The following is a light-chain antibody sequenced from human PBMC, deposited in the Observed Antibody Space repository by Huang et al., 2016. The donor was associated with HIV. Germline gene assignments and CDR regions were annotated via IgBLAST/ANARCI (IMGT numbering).Light chain of an antibody. J-gene: IGKJ2*01. Sequence: ERVLTQSQVTLSASPGERATLSGRARQGVSSNLAWYQQKPGQAPRLLIHDASTRASGIPARFSGSGSDIEFTLTISSLQSEDSAVYYCQQYNNWPRTFGQGTKLEIK. CDR1: QGVSSN. V-gene: IGKV3-15*01. CDR3: QQYNNWPRT. CDR2: DAS.